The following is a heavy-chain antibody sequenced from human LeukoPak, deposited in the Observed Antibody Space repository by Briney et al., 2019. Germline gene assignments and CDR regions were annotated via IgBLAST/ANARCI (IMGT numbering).Heavy chain of an antibody. D-gene: IGHD4-23*01. V-gene: IGHV1-46*01. CDR2: INPSGGST. CDR3: ARSLRWSDYYMDV. CDR1: GYTFTSYY. Sequence: ASVKVSCKASGYTFTSYYMHWVRQAPGEGLEWMGIINPSGGSTSYAQKFQGRVTMTRDMSTSTVYMELSSLRSEDTAVYYCARSLRWSDYYMDVWGKGTTVTVSS. J-gene: IGHJ6*03.